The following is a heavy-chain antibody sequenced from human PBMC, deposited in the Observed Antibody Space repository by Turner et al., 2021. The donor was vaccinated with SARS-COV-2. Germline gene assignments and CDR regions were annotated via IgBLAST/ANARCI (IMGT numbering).Heavy chain of an antibody. CDR2: FDAEEGQT. J-gene: IGHJ4*02. CDR3: ATYYDDGDLRYDF. CDR1: GYTLTEVS. D-gene: IGHD3-16*01. V-gene: IGHV1-24*01. Sequence: QVQLVQSGAEVKKPGASVKVSCKVSGYTLTEVSMHWVRQAPGKGLEWMGGFDAEEGQTIYAQKFRGRVTLTEDTTTDTAYMDLSSLTSEDTATYYCATYYDDGDLRYDFWGQGTLVTVSS.